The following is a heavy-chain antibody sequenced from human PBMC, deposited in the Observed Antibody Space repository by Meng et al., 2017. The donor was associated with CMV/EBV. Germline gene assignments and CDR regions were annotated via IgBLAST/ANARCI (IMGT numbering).Heavy chain of an antibody. D-gene: IGHD3-16*01. J-gene: IGHJ4*02. V-gene: IGHV3-23*01. CDR2: ISGSSGNT. CDR1: GFTFSSFA. CDR3: ATLAIMLYLDN. Sequence: LKIPCSTSGFTFSSFAITLVRQAPGKGLEWVSTISGSSGNTYYPVSVNGRFTISRDNAKHTLYLQMNSLKAEDTAVYYCATLAIMLYLDNWGQGTLVTVSS.